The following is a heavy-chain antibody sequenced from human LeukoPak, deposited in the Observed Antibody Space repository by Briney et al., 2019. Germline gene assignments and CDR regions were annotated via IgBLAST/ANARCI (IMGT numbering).Heavy chain of an antibody. V-gene: IGHV3-7*01. J-gene: IGHJ4*02. CDR1: GFTFSSYS. CDR2: MNEGGSHI. CDR3: ARLFDGVTTFDY. D-gene: IGHD1-1*01. Sequence: GGSLRLSCAVSGFTFSSYSMHWVRQAPGRGLQWVASMNEGGSHIYYEDSVKGRFTISRDNARKSLFLQMNSLRAEDTAVYYCARLFDGVTTFDYWGQGALVTVSS.